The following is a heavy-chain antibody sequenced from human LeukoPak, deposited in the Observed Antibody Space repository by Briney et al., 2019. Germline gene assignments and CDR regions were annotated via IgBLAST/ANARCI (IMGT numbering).Heavy chain of an antibody. V-gene: IGHV3-66*01. J-gene: IGHJ5*02. CDR1: GFTFSSYG. CDR3: AREGRYSSNWFDP. D-gene: IGHD6-13*01. Sequence: PGGSLRLSCAASGFTFSSYGMHWVRQAPGKGLEWVSVIYSGGSTYYADSVKGRFTISRDNSKNTLYLQMNSLRAEDTAVYYCAREGRYSSNWFDPWGQGTLVTVSS. CDR2: IYSGGST.